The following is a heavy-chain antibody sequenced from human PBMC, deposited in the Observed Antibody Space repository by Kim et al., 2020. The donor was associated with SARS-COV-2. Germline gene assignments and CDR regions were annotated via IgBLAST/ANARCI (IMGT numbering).Heavy chain of an antibody. CDR1: GFTFNSYS. Sequence: GGSLRLSCAASGFTFNSYSMNWVRQAPGKGLEWVSYISSSSSTIYYADSVKGRFTISRDNAKSSLDLQMNSLRAEDTAVYYCARRYSSGFDYWGQGTLVTGAS. CDR3: ARRYSSGFDY. CDR2: ISSSSSTI. D-gene: IGHD6-19*01. J-gene: IGHJ4*02. V-gene: IGHV3-48*04.